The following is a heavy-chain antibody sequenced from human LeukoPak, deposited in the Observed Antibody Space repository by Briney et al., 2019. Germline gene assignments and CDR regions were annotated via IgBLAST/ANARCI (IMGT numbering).Heavy chain of an antibody. CDR3: AREIEEWLSVGAFDI. V-gene: IGHV4-4*07. CDR1: GGSIRSYY. Sequence: SETLSLTCTVSGGSIRSYYWSWIRQPVGKGLEWIGRFYTSGSTNYNPSLKSRVTMSVDTSKNQFSLKLSSVTAADTAVYYCAREIEEWLSVGAFDIWGQGTMVTVSS. J-gene: IGHJ3*02. CDR2: FYTSGST. D-gene: IGHD5-18*01.